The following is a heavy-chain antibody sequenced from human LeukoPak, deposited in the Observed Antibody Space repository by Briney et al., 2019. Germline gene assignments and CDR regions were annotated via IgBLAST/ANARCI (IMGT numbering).Heavy chain of an antibody. D-gene: IGHD4-17*01. V-gene: IGHV4-4*07. CDR1: GGSISSYY. CDR3: ARDPAGATVTHDAFDI. Sequence: SETLSLTCTVSGGSISSYYWSWIRQPAGRGLEWIGRIYTSGSTNYNPSLKSRVTMSVDTSKNQFSLKLSSVTAADTAVYYCARDPAGATVTHDAFDIWGQGTMVTVSS. J-gene: IGHJ3*02. CDR2: IYTSGST.